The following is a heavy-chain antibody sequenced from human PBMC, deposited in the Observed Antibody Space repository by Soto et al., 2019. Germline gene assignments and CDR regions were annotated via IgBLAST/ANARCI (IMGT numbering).Heavy chain of an antibody. V-gene: IGHV1-18*04. CDR2: ISAYNGNT. CDR3: EREEYQLLGDYGMDV. J-gene: IGHJ6*02. D-gene: IGHD2-2*01. CDR1: GYTFTSYG. Sequence: GASVKVSCKASGYTFTSYGISWVRQAPGQGLEWMGWISAYNGNTNYAQKLQGRVTMTTDTSTSTAYMELRSLRSDDTAVYYCEREEYQLLGDYGMDVWGQGTTVTVSS.